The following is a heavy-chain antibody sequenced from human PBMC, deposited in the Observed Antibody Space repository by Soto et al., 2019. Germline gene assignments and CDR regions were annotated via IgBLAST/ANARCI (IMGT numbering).Heavy chain of an antibody. D-gene: IGHD1-26*01. J-gene: IGHJ4*02. V-gene: IGHV3-33*01. CDR3: ARDGVGATTFYGYFDY. CDR1: GFRFSGFG. Sequence: QVQLVESGGGVVQPGRSLRLSCAASGFRFSGFGMHWVRQAPGKGLEWVATLRYDGSNKYYADSVKGRFTISRDNSQNTLYLQMDSLRVEDTAVYYCARDGVGATTFYGYFDYWGQGILVTVSS. CDR2: LRYDGSNK.